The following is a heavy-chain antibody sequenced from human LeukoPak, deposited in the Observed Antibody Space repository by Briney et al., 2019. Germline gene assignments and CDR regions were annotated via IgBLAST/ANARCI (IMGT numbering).Heavy chain of an antibody. J-gene: IGHJ5*02. CDR3: AKDPSDIAVAGDNWFDP. CDR2: ISNSASTI. D-gene: IGHD6-19*01. CDR1: GSTFSTYN. V-gene: IGHV3-48*01. Sequence: GGSLRLSCVASGSTFSTYNMDWVRQAPGKGLEWVSYISNSASTIHYADSVKGRFTISRDNSKNTLYLQMNSLRAEDTAVYYCAKDPSDIAVAGDNWFDPWGQGTLVTASS.